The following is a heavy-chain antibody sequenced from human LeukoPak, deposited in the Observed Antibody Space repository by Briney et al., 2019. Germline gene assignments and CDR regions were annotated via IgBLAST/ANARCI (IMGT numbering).Heavy chain of an antibody. V-gene: IGHV4-61*01. Sequence: PSETLSLACTVSGGSVSSGSYYWSWIRQPPGKGLEWIGYIYYSGSTNYNPSLKSRVTISVDTSKNQFSLKLSSVTAADTAVYYCAEGEVVAVGAFDIWGQGTMVTVSS. CDR2: IYYSGST. CDR3: AEGEVVAVGAFDI. D-gene: IGHD2-15*01. J-gene: IGHJ3*02. CDR1: GGSVSSGSYY.